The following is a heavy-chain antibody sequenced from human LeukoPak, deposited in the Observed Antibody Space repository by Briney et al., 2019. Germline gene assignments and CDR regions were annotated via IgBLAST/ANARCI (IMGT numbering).Heavy chain of an antibody. D-gene: IGHD2-21*02. V-gene: IGHV3-21*01. J-gene: IGHJ4*02. CDR2: ISSSSSYI. CDR1: GFTFSSYS. CDR3: ARETYCGGDCQTLYYFDY. Sequence: PGGSLRLSCAASGFTFSSYSMNWVRQAPGKGLEWVSSISSSSSYIYYADSVKGRFTISRDNAKNSLYLQMNSLRAEDTAVYYCARETYCGGDCQTLYYFDYWGQGTLVTVSS.